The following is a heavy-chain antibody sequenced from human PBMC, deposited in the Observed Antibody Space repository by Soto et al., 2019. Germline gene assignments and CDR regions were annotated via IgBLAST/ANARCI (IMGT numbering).Heavy chain of an antibody. Sequence: QVQLQQWGAGLLKPSETLSLTCAVYGGSFSGHSWTWIRQSPGKGLEWIGDINHSGRVNYSPSNKSRVTISLDTSKNQFSLTLSAVTAADTAMYYCSTRAYDTNGYYRFDPWGQGTLVTVSS. V-gene: IGHV4-34*01. CDR2: INHSGRV. D-gene: IGHD3-22*01. CDR3: STRAYDTNGYYRFDP. J-gene: IGHJ5*01. CDR1: GGSFSGHS.